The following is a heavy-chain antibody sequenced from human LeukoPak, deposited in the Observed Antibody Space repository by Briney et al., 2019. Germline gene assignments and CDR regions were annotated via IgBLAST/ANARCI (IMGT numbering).Heavy chain of an antibody. J-gene: IGHJ4*02. Sequence: GGSLRLSCAASGFTFSDHHMDWVRQAPGEGLEWVARIRNKANRYTTEYAASVKGRFTISRDDSENSLYLQMDSLKTEDTAVYYCARGPWDITFFDYWGQGTLVTVSS. CDR2: IRNKANRYTT. CDR1: GFTFSDHH. D-gene: IGHD3-16*01. CDR3: ARGPWDITFFDY. V-gene: IGHV3-72*01.